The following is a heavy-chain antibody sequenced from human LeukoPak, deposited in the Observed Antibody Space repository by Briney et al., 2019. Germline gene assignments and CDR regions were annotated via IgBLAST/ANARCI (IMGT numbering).Heavy chain of an antibody. J-gene: IGHJ3*02. CDR3: ANVQRPTRAFDI. D-gene: IGHD3-16*01. V-gene: IGHV1-69*04. CDR1: GGTFSSYA. CDR2: IIPILGIA. Sequence: APLKGSCKASGGTFSSYAISWVRQAPGQGLEWMGRIIPILGIANYAQKFQGRVTITADKSTSTAYMELSSLRSEDTAVYYCANVQRPTRAFDIWGQGTMATVSS.